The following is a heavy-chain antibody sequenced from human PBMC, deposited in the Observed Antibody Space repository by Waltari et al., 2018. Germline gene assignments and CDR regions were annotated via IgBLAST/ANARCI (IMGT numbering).Heavy chain of an antibody. Sequence: QVQLVQSGAEVKKPGASVKVYCKASGYTFTSYEINWVRQATGQGLEWMGWMNPNSGNTGYAQKFQGRVTITRNTSISTAYMELSSLRSEDTAVYYCARWRWSGTPVFDYWGQGTLVTVSS. J-gene: IGHJ4*02. CDR1: GYTFTSYE. CDR3: ARWRWSGTPVFDY. CDR2: MNPNSGNT. D-gene: IGHD3-3*01. V-gene: IGHV1-8*03.